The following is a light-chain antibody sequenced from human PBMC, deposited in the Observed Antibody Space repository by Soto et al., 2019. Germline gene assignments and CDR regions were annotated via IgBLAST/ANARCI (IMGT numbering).Light chain of an antibody. CDR2: DAS. CDR3: QQYYSYPWT. V-gene: IGKV1-5*01. J-gene: IGKJ1*01. CDR1: QSISSW. Sequence: DIQMTQSPSTLTASVGDRVTITCRASQSISSWLAWYQQKPGKAPKVLIYDASSLESGVPSRFSGSGSGTEFTLTISSLQPEDFATYYCQQYYSYPWTFGQGTKVESK.